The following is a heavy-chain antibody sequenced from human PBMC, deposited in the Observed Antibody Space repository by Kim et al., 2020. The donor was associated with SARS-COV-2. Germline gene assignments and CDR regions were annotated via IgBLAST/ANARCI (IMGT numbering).Heavy chain of an antibody. V-gene: IGHV3-23*01. D-gene: IGHD6-13*01. Sequence: SADSVKGRFTISRDDSTNTLYLQMSSLRVEDTAVYYCAKVIWGATAGANYWGQGILVTVSS. CDR3: AKVIWGATAGANY. J-gene: IGHJ4*02.